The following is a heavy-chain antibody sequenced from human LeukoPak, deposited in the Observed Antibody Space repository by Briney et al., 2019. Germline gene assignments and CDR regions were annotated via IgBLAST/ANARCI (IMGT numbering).Heavy chain of an antibody. CDR3: ARGPSGGYYPVGYFQH. Sequence: GGSLRLSCAASGFTFSNAWMNWVRQAPGKGLEWVGRIKSKTDGGTTDYAAPVKGRFTISRDDSKNTLYLQMNSLRAEDTAVYYCARGPSGGYYPVGYFQHWGQGTLVTVSS. D-gene: IGHD3-22*01. V-gene: IGHV3-15*07. CDR2: IKSKTDGGTT. CDR1: GFTFSNAW. J-gene: IGHJ1*01.